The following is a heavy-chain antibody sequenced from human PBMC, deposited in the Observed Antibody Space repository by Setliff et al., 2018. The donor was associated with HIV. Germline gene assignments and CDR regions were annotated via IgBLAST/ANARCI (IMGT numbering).Heavy chain of an antibody. Sequence: AGGSLRLSCEASGFTFSDHYMTWIRQAPGKGLEWISYIRGDSTSINYADSVKGRFIISRDNAKNSLYLQMNSLRAEDTAVYYCTRDPRLVDFWGQGTMVTVSS. D-gene: IGHD2-8*02. J-gene: IGHJ3*01. CDR2: IRGDSTSI. CDR3: TRDPRLVDF. V-gene: IGHV3-11*05. CDR1: GFTFSDHY.